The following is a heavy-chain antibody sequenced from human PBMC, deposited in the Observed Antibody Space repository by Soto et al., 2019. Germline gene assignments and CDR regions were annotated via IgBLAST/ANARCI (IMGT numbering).Heavy chain of an antibody. Sequence: SETLCLTCTVSGGSVTTGGYYWSWIRQPPGKGLEWIGYNHYSGSTDYNPSLKSRVTISVDTSKNQFSLKLSSVTAADTAVYYCARHRSGYYNRPYDYWGQGTLVTVSS. CDR3: ARHRSGYYNRPYDY. J-gene: IGHJ4*02. D-gene: IGHD3-3*01. V-gene: IGHV4-61*08. CDR2: NHYSGST. CDR1: GGSVTTGGYY.